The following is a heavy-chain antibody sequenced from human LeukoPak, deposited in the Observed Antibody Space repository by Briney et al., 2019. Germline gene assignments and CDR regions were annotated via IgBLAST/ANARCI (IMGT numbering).Heavy chain of an antibody. CDR3: AKGITIFGVVIRYYYYMDV. CDR2: IRYDGSNK. Sequence: PGGSLRLSCAASGFTFSSYGMHWVRQAPGKGLEWVAFIRYDGSNKYYADSVKGRFTISRDNSKNTLYLQMNSLRAEDTAVYYCAKGITIFGVVIRYYYYMDVWGKGTTVTVS. V-gene: IGHV3-30*02. CDR1: GFTFSSYG. D-gene: IGHD3-3*01. J-gene: IGHJ6*03.